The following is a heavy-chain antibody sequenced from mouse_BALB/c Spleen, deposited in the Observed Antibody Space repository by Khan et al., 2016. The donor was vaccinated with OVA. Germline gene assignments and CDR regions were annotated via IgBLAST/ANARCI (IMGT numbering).Heavy chain of an antibody. D-gene: IGHD1-1*01. CDR1: GFSLTSYG. J-gene: IGHJ4*01. Sequence: QVQLKQSGPGLVAPSQSLSITCSISGFSLTSYGVNWVRQPPGKGLEWLGVIWGDGSTNYHSTLKSRLIITKDNSKRQVFLTLNSLQTDDTATYYCAKFTPDYYSTDYWGQGTSVTVAS. CDR3: AKFTPDYYSTDY. CDR2: IWGDGST. V-gene: IGHV2-3*01.